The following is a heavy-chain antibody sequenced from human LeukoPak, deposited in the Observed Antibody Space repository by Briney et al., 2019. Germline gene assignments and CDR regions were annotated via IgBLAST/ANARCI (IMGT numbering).Heavy chain of an antibody. Sequence: SETLSLTCTVSGGSISSGSYYWSWIRQPAGKGLEWIGRIYTSGSTNYNPSLKSRVTISVDTSKNQFSLKLSSVTAADTAVYYCARGVTTVTNRYYYYMDVWGKGTTVTVSS. J-gene: IGHJ6*03. CDR2: IYTSGST. CDR1: GGSISSGSYY. V-gene: IGHV4-61*02. D-gene: IGHD4-17*01. CDR3: ARGVTTVTNRYYYYMDV.